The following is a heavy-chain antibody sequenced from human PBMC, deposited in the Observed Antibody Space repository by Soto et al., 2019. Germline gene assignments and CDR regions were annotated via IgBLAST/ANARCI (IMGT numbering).Heavy chain of an antibody. J-gene: IGHJ6*02. CDR1: GYSFTNYW. CDR3: ERHRNPSAYYYAMGV. Sequence: GESLKISCKGSGYSFTNYWIAWVRQMPGKGLEWMGIIYPGDSDTRYSPSFQGHVTISADKSISTAYLQWSSLKASDTAMYYCERHRNPSAYYYAMGVCGQGPTVTVYS. V-gene: IGHV5-51*01. CDR2: IYPGDSDT.